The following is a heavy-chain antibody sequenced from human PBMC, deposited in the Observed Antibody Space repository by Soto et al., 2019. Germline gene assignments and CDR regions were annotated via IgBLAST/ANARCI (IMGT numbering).Heavy chain of an antibody. D-gene: IGHD3-10*01. CDR2: FIPVFGAS. Sequence: SVKVSCKASGGSFNNYAISWVRQAPGQGLEWVGGFIPVFGASSYAQKFQDRVTFSADESTRTAYMELRSLTYEDTAVYYCAREESVRGRGVTYYYCLDVWGQGTAVTVSS. J-gene: IGHJ6*02. V-gene: IGHV1-69*13. CDR3: AREESVRGRGVTYYYCLDV. CDR1: GGSFNNYA.